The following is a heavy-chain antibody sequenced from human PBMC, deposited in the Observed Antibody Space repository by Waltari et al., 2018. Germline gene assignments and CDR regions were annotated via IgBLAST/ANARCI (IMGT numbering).Heavy chain of an antibody. V-gene: IGHV3-30*02. CDR3: AKGGDVWTGCPHY. D-gene: IGHD3-16*01. CDR2: IRYDGSDK. J-gene: IGHJ4*02. Sequence: QVQLVESGGGVVQPGGSLRLSWAASGFTFSTYAMHWVRQAPGKGLEWLAFIRYDGSDKYYADSVKGRFTLSRDNSRNTLYLQMNSLRDDDTAVYHCAKGGDVWTGCPHYWGQGTLVTVSS. CDR1: GFTFSTYA.